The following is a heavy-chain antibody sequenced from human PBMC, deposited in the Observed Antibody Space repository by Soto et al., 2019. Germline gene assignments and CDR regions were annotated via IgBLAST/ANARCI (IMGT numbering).Heavy chain of an antibody. CDR1: GYIFTAYS. CDR3: AREASAVISLDY. J-gene: IGHJ4*02. V-gene: IGHV1-2*02. D-gene: IGHD6-19*01. CDR2: FNPNSGDT. Sequence: ASVKVCGKASGYIFTAYSMHWVRQAPGQGLEWVGWFNPNSGDTIYAQKFQGRVTLTGDTSISTAYMELYSLTSDDTAVYYCAREASAVISLDYWGQGTLVTVSS.